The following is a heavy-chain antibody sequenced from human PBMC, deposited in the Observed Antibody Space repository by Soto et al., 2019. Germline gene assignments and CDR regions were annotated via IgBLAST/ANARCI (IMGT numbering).Heavy chain of an antibody. D-gene: IGHD3-3*01. J-gene: IGHJ6*02. CDR1: GFIFSTSA. V-gene: IGHV3-23*01. CDR3: AKGPTIFGVIIVAEYYYGMDV. CDR2: ISGTGGSP. Sequence: EVQLLESGGTLVQPGGSLRLSCVASGFIFSTSAMSWVRQAPGKGREWVSAISGTGGSPYYADSVKGRFTISRDNSKNTLYLEMNSLRADDTAVYYCAKGPTIFGVIIVAEYYYGMDVWGQGTTVTVSS.